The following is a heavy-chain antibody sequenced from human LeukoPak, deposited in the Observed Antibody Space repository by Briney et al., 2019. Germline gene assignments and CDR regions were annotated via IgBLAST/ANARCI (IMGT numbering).Heavy chain of an antibody. D-gene: IGHD3-3*01. V-gene: IGHV3-23*01. CDR1: GFTFSSYA. J-gene: IGHJ4*02. CDR2: ISGSGGST. Sequence: GGSLRLSCAASGFTFSSYAMSWVRQAPGKGLEWVSVISGSGGSTFYADSVKGRFTISRDSSKNTLYLQMNSLRAEDTAVYYCAKDFWSGYYSGYFDYWGQGTLVTVSS. CDR3: AKDFWSGYYSGYFDY.